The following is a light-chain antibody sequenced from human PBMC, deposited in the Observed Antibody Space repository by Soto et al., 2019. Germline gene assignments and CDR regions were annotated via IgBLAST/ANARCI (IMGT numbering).Light chain of an antibody. CDR3: QQHSHWPPWT. J-gene: IGKJ1*01. CDR1: ENVRTF. V-gene: IGKV3-11*01. CDR2: GAS. Sequence: EVVLTQSPATLSLSPGERATLSCSASENVRTFVDWYQQNPGQAPRLLIYGASNRATGIPARFSGSGSGTDFTLTISNLEPEDFAVYYCQQHSHWPPWTFGQGTKVDIK.